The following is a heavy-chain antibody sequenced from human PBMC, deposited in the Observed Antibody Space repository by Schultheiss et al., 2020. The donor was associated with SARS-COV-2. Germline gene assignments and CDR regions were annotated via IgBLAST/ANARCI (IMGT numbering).Heavy chain of an antibody. Sequence: SETLSLTCTVSGGAITSDGYYWSWIRQPPGKGLEWIGYIYNSGSTKYNPSLKSRVTISVDTSKNQFSLKLSSVTAADTAVYYCAREIYCSGGSCYSLGFDYWGQGTLVTVSS. J-gene: IGHJ4*02. CDR1: GGAITSDGYY. V-gene: IGHV4-61*08. CDR2: IYNSGST. D-gene: IGHD2-15*01. CDR3: AREIYCSGGSCYSLGFDY.